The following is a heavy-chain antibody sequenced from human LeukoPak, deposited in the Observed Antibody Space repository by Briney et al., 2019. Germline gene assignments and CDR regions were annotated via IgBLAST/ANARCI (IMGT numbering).Heavy chain of an antibody. CDR3: TTAVTMDY. CDR2: IRRKRNGYTT. CDR1: GFIFSDYI. Sequence: GGSLRLSCAGSGFIFSDYILDWVRQVPGKGLEWVGRIRRKRNGYTTEFAASVEGRFTISRDDSENALYLHMNNLKAEDTAVYYCTTAVTMDYWGQGTLVTVSS. V-gene: IGHV3-72*01. D-gene: IGHD4-23*01. J-gene: IGHJ4*02.